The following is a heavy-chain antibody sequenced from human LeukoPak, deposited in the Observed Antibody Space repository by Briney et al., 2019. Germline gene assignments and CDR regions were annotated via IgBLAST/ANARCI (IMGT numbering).Heavy chain of an antibody. D-gene: IGHD6-13*01. J-gene: IGHJ5*02. V-gene: IGHV1-2*02. CDR2: INPNSGGT. Sequence: GASVKVSCKASRYTFTGYYMHWVRQAPGQGLEWMGWINPNSGGTNYAQKFQGRVTMTRDTSISTAYMELSRLRSDDTAVYYCAREGHSSSWYGFDPWGQGTLVTVSS. CDR1: RYTFTGYY. CDR3: AREGHSSSWYGFDP.